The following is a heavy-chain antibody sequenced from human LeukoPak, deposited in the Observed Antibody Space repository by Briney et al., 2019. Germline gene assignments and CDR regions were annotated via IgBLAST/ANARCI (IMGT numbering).Heavy chain of an antibody. D-gene: IGHD2-2*01. J-gene: IGHJ5*02. V-gene: IGHV1-2*02. Sequence: ASVKVSCKASGYTFTGYYMHWVRQAPGQGLEWMGWINPNSGGTNYAQKFQGRVTMTRDTSISTAYMELSRLRSDDTALYYCARDLVVVPAAIXWFDPWGQGTLVTVSS. CDR3: ARDLVVVPAAIXWFDP. CDR2: INPNSGGT. CDR1: GYTFTGYY.